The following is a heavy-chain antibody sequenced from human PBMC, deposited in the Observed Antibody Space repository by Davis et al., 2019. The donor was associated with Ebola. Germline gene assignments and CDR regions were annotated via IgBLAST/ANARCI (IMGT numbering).Heavy chain of an antibody. Sequence: GESLNTSCAASGFTSSSYSMNWVRHAPGKGLEWVSSITVTSNYTYYADSVKGRFTISRDNAKNSLYLQMNSLRAEDTAVYYCARRNWFDPWGQGTLVTVSS. CDR2: ITVTSNYT. CDR1: GFTSSSYS. J-gene: IGHJ5*02. V-gene: IGHV3-21*01. CDR3: ARRNWFDP.